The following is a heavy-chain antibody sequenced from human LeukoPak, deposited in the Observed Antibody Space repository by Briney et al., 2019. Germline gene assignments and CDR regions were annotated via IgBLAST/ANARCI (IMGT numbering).Heavy chain of an antibody. V-gene: IGHV3-23*01. Sequence: GGSLRLSCAASGFTFSSFAMSWVRQAPGKGLEWVSGISGSGDNTYYADSVKGRFTISRDNSKNTLYVQVNSLGTEDTAAYYCAKGSYYDSSGSFYFDYWGQGTLVTVSS. J-gene: IGHJ4*02. D-gene: IGHD3-22*01. CDR1: GFTFSSFA. CDR3: AKGSYYDSSGSFYFDY. CDR2: ISGSGDNT.